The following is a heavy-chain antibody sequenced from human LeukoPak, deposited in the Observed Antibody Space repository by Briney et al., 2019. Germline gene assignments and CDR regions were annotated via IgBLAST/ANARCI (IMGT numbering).Heavy chain of an antibody. CDR2: TGNKANGYTT. CDR1: GDSGFTFSDHN. V-gene: IGHV3-72*01. CDR3: ARDFFYY. J-gene: IGHJ4*02. Sequence: GGSLRLSCAASGDSGFTFSDHNMDWVRQAPGKGLEWIGRTGNKANGYTTEYAASVKGRFTISRDESKNSLYLQMNSLKTEDTAVYYCARDFFYYWGQGTLVTVSS.